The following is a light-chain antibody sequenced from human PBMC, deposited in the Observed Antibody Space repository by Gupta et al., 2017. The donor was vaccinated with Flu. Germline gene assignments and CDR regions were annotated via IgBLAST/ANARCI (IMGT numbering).Light chain of an antibody. CDR2: SQN. V-gene: IGLV1-44*01. CDR3: AAWDDSLNGVL. CDR1: RSNIGSNT. Sequence: VTISCSGSRSNIGSNTVNWYQQFPGTAPKLLIYSQNQRPSGVPDRFSGSKSGASASLDISGLQSEDEADYFCAAWDDSLNGVLFGGGTKVTVL. J-gene: IGLJ2*01.